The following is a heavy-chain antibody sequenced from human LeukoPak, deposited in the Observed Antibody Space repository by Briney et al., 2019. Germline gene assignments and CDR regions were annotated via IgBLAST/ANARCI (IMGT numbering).Heavy chain of an antibody. CDR3: ALGYSSSWYRG. D-gene: IGHD6-13*01. Sequence: SETLSLTCAVYGGSFSGYYWSWIRQPPGKGLEWIGEINHSGSTNYNPSLKSRVTISVDTSKYQFSLKLSSVTAADTAVYYCALGYSSSWYRGWGQGTLVTVSS. CDR2: INHSGST. CDR1: GGSFSGYY. V-gene: IGHV4-34*01. J-gene: IGHJ4*02.